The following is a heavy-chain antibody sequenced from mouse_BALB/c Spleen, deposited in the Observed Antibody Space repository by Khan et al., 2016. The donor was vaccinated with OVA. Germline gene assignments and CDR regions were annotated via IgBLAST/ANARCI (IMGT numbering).Heavy chain of an antibody. CDR2: ISYSGRT. J-gene: IGHJ2*01. CDR3: ARSVTITTVVATDFDY. D-gene: IGHD1-1*01. V-gene: IGHV3-2*02. CDR1: GYSITSDYA. Sequence: VQLKESGPGLVKPSQSLSLTCTVTGYSITSDYAWNWIRQFPGNKLEWMGYISYSGRTGYNPSLKSRISITRDTSKNQFFLQLNSVTTEDTATYYCARSVTITTVVATDFDYWGQGTTLTVSS.